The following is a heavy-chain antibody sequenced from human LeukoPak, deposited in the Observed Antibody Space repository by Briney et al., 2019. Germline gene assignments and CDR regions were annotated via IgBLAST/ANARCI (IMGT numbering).Heavy chain of an antibody. CDR2: IYHSGST. J-gene: IGHJ1*01. Sequence: PSETLSLTCTVSGGSISTYYWNWIRQPPGKRLEWIGYIYHSGSTNYNPSPQSRVTISVDTSKNQFSLNLNSVTAADTAVYYCARGGAARLHFQNWGQGTLVTVSS. V-gene: IGHV4-59*01. CDR3: ARGGAARLHFQN. CDR1: GGSISTYY. D-gene: IGHD6-6*01.